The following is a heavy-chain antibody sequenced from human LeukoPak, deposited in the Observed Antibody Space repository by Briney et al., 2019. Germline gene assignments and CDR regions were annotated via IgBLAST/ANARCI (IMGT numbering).Heavy chain of an antibody. CDR2: ISSSSSYT. V-gene: IGHV3-11*05. Sequence: GGSLRLSCAASGFAFSDYYMSWIRQAPGKGLEWVSYISSSSSYTNYADSVKGRFTISRDNAKNSLYLQMNSLRAEDTVVYYCARVPRSRYSSSWEKVVYYFDYWGQGTLVTVSS. CDR3: ARVPRSRYSSSWEKVVYYFDY. CDR1: GFAFSDYY. J-gene: IGHJ4*02. D-gene: IGHD6-13*01.